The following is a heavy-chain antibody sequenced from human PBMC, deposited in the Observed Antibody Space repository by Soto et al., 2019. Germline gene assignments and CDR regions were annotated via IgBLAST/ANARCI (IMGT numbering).Heavy chain of an antibody. CDR1: GGSISSSSYY. D-gene: IGHD3-16*02. CDR2: IYYSGST. CDR3: ARERSMITFGGVIAFEAFDI. V-gene: IGHV4-39*07. J-gene: IGHJ3*02. Sequence: PSETLSLTCTVSGGSISSSSYYWGWIRQPPGKGLEWIGSIYYSGSTYYNPSLKSRVTISVDTSKKQFSLKLSSVTAADTAVYYCARERSMITFGGVIAFEAFDIWGQGTMVTVSS.